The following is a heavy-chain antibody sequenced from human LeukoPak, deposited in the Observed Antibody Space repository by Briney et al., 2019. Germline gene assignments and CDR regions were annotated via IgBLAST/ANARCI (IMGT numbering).Heavy chain of an antibody. J-gene: IGHJ4*02. CDR1: GFTFSSYG. CDR2: ISGSGGST. D-gene: IGHD3-10*02. V-gene: IGHV3-23*01. CDR3: ARDPAYYVPDY. Sequence: GGSLRLSCAASGFTFSSYGMSWVRQAPGKGVEWVSAISGSGGSTYYADSVKGRFTISRDNSKNTLYLQMNSPRAEDTAVYYCARDPAYYVPDYWGQGTLVTVSS.